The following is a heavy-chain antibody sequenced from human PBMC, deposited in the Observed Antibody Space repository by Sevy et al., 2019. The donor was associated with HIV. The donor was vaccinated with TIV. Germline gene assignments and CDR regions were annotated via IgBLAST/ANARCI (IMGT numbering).Heavy chain of an antibody. CDR1: GFTFSSYV. Sequence: GGSLRLSCAASGFTFSSYVMHWVRQPPGKGLEWVALIWYDGTIKYYADSVKGRFTISRDNSKDTLFLQMNSLTPEDTAVYYCARGGGYCGGDRYSIDYWGQGALVTVSS. D-gene: IGHD2-21*02. V-gene: IGHV3-33*08. J-gene: IGHJ4*02. CDR2: IWYDGTIK. CDR3: ARGGGYCGGDRYSIDY.